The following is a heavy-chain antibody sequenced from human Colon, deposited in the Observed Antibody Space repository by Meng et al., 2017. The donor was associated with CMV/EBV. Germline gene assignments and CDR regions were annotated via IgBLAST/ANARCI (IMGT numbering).Heavy chain of an antibody. D-gene: IGHD1-26*01. J-gene: IGHJ4*02. CDR2: ISYDGSNK. CDR3: AKEAVGATFVFDY. Sequence: GESLKISCVASGFSFSSFAMHWVRQAPGKGLEWVAGISYDGSNKYYADSVKGRFTISRDNSKNTLYLQMNSLRAEDTAVYYCAKEAVGATFVFDYWGQGTLVTVSS. V-gene: IGHV3-30*18. CDR1: GFSFSSFA.